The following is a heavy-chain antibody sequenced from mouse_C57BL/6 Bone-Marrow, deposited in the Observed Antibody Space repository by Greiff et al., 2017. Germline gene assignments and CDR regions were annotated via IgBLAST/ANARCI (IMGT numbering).Heavy chain of an antibody. CDR3: ARQRTGYYFDY. V-gene: IGHV5-6*01. Sequence: VQLKESGGDLVKPGGSLKLSCAASGFTFSSYGMSWVRQTPDNRLEWVATISSGGSYTYYPDSVKGRFTISRDNAKNTLYLQMSSLKSEDTAMYYCARQRTGYYFDYWGQDTTLTVSS. CDR1: GFTFSSYG. J-gene: IGHJ2*01. D-gene: IGHD4-1*01. CDR2: ISSGGSYT.